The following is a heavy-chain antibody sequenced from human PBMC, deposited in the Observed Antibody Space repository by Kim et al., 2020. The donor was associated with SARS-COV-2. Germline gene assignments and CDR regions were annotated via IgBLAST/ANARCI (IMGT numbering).Heavy chain of an antibody. CDR2: INTNTGNP. Sequence: ASVKVSCKASGYTFTSYAMNWVRQAPGQGLEWLGWINTNTGNPTYAQGLTGRFFLSLDNSVSTAYLQISSLQAEDTAVYYCARVRGGYCSSTNCYGGERDYYDGMDVWGQGTTVTVSS. J-gene: IGHJ6*02. D-gene: IGHD2-2*01. V-gene: IGHV7-4-1*02. CDR1: GYTFTSYA. CDR3: ARVRGGYCSSTNCYGGERDYYDGMDV.